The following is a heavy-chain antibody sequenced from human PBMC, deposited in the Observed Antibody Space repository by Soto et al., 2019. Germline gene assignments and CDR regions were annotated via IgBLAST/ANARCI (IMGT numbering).Heavy chain of an antibody. CDR3: ARLVGSGFPLAADY. CDR1: GGSISSSSYY. D-gene: IGHD1-26*01. V-gene: IGHV4-39*01. Sequence: QLQLQESGPGLVKPSETLSLICTVSGGSISSSSYYWGWIRQPPGKGLEWIGSIYYSGSTYYNPSLKSRVTISVDTSKNQFSLKLSSVTAADTAVFYCARLVGSGFPLAADYWGQGTLVTVSS. J-gene: IGHJ4*02. CDR2: IYYSGST.